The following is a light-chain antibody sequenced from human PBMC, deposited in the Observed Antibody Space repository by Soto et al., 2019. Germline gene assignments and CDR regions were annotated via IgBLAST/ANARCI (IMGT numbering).Light chain of an antibody. CDR1: SSDVGEYDY. V-gene: IGLV2-11*01. CDR3: CSYAGSRV. CDR2: DVS. Sequence: QSALTQPRSVSGSPGQSVTISFTGTSSDVGEYDYVSWYQHHPGKAPKLMIYDVSQRPSGVPDRFSGSKSGSTASLTISGIQAEDEADYYCCSYAGSRVFGGGTKLTVL. J-gene: IGLJ3*02.